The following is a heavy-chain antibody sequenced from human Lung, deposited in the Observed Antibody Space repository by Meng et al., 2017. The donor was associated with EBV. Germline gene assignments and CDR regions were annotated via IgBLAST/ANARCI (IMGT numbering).Heavy chain of an antibody. CDR2: VYFSGST. CDR3: ATGAGVYGGNAFDS. Sequence: VHLRWPGPGLVRPSTPLSIPCLALGGSIGSLRCYWCWISRHPGKDLEWIGYVYFSGSTSYNPSLKKRITISAVTSNNQLSPKLSSVTAADTTVYYCATGAGVYGGNAFDSWGQGTLVTVSS. V-gene: IGHV4-31*03. CDR1: GGSIGSLRCY. J-gene: IGHJ4*02. D-gene: IGHD4-23*01.